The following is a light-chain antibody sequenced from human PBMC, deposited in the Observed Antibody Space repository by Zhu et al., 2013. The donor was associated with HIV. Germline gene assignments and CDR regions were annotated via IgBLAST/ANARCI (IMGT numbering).Light chain of an antibody. CDR1: QNIGDS. CDR3: QQRSNWPPFT. CDR2: GAS. Sequence: DIVMTQSPATLSVSPGETVTLSCRASQNIGDSLAWYQVKPGQAPRILIYGASNRATGIPARFSGSGSGTDFTLTISSLEPEDFAVYYCQQRSNWPPFTFGPGTKVDFK. V-gene: IGKV3-11*01. J-gene: IGKJ3*01.